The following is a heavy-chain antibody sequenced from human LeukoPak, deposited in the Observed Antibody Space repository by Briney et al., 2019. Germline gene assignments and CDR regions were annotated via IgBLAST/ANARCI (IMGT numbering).Heavy chain of an antibody. J-gene: IGHJ4*02. V-gene: IGHV4-59*01. CDR3: ARSPGEILTGYYQYFDY. Sequence: PSETLSLTCTVSGGSISSYYWSWLRQPPGKGLEWIGYIYYSGSTNYNPSLKSRVTISVDTSKNQFSLKLSSVTAADTAGYYCARSPGEILTGYYQYFDYWGQGTLVTVSS. CDR2: IYYSGST. D-gene: IGHD3-9*01. CDR1: GGSISSYY.